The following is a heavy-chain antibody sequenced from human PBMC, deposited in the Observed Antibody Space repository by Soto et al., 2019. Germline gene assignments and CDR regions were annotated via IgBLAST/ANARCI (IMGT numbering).Heavy chain of an antibody. CDR1: GGSISSYY. D-gene: IGHD3-9*01. J-gene: IGHJ4*02. Sequence: SETLSLTCTVSGGSISSYYWSWIRQPPGKGLEWIGYIYYSGSTNYNPSLKSRVTISVDTSKNQFSLKLSSVTAADTAVYYCARSGLRAGYYFCFDYWVQGTLVTVSS. CDR2: IYYSGST. CDR3: ARSGLRAGYYFCFDY. V-gene: IGHV4-59*01.